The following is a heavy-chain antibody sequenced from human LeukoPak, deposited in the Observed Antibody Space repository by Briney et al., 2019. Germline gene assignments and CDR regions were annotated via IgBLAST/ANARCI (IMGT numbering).Heavy chain of an antibody. V-gene: IGHV4-59*01. CDR3: ARGSGSGFDY. J-gene: IGHJ4*02. CDR2: IYYSGST. CDR1: GGSIGSSY. Sequence: SETLSLTCTVSGGSIGSSYWSWIRQPPGKGLEWIGYIYYSGSTNYNPSLRSRITISIDTSKNQFSLKLSSVTAADTAVYYCARGSGSGFDYWGQGTLVTVSS. D-gene: IGHD6-25*01.